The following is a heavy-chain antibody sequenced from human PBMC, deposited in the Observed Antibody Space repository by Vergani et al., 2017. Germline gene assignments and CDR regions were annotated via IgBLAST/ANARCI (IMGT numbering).Heavy chain of an antibody. Sequence: VQLVESGGGLVKPGGSLRLSCAASGFTFSSYSMNWVRQAPGKGLEWVSSISSSSSYIYYADSVKGRFTISRDNAKNSLYLQMNSLRAEDTAVYYCARDKDNYDFWSGYPYYYYMDVWGKGP. D-gene: IGHD3-3*01. V-gene: IGHV3-21*01. CDR1: GFTFSSYS. J-gene: IGHJ6*03. CDR3: ARDKDNYDFWSGYPYYYYMDV. CDR2: ISSSSSYI.